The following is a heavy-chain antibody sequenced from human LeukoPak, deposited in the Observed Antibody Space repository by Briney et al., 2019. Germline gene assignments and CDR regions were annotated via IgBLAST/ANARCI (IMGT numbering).Heavy chain of an antibody. V-gene: IGHV3-49*04. Sequence: PGRSLRLSCAASGFNFGDYAMSWVRQAPGKGLEWVGFIRSKVYGGTIQYAASVNGRFTISRDDSKNIAYLQLNSLKTEDTAVYYCARDHNSDYDLFDYWGQGTLVTVSS. CDR3: ARDHNSDYDLFDY. J-gene: IGHJ4*02. D-gene: IGHD5-12*01. CDR1: GFNFGDYA. CDR2: IRSKVYGGTI.